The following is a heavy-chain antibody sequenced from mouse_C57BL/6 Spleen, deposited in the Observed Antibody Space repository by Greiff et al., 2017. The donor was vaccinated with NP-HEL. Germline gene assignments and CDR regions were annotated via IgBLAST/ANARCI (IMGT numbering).Heavy chain of an antibody. D-gene: IGHD2-4*01. CDR2: IDPSDSYT. CDR3: AKRGDYDYDGDY. J-gene: IGHJ2*01. V-gene: IGHV1-50*01. CDR1: GYTFTSYW. Sequence: VQLQQPGAELVKPGASVKLSCKASGYTFTSYWMQWVKQRPGQGLEWIGEIDPSDSYTNYNQKFKGKATLTVDTSSSTAYMQLSSLTSEDSAVYYCAKRGDYDYDGDYWGQGTTLTVSS.